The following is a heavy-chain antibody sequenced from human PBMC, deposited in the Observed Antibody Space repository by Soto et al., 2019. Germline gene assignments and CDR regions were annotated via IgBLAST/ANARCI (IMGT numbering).Heavy chain of an antibody. V-gene: IGHV3-33*01. J-gene: IGHJ6*02. CDR1: GFTFSSYG. Sequence: GGSLRLSCAASGFTFSSYGMHWVRQAPGKGLEWVAVIWYDGSNKYYADSVKGRFTISRDNSKNTLYLQMNSLRAEDTAVYYCARDLSYDFWSGYYTGVYYGMDVWGQGTTVTVSS. CDR2: IWYDGSNK. CDR3: ARDLSYDFWSGYYTGVYYGMDV. D-gene: IGHD3-3*01.